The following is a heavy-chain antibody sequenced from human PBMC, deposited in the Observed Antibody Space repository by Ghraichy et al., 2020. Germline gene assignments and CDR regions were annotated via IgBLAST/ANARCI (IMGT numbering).Heavy chain of an antibody. Sequence: ASVKVSCTASGYTFAGYYMHWVRQAPGQGLEWMGCINPNSGVTDYALQYEGRVTMTTDTSVSTAYMELGSLRSDDTAVYYCAGGYTSGSLGYWGQGTLVTVSS. J-gene: IGHJ4*02. D-gene: IGHD6-19*01. CDR1: GYTFAGYY. CDR2: INPNSGVT. V-gene: IGHV1-2*02. CDR3: AGGYTSGSLGY.